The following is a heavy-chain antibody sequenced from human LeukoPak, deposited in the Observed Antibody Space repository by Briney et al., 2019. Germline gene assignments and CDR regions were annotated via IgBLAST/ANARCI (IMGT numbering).Heavy chain of an antibody. Sequence: GGSLRLSCAASGFTFSTYTMKWVRQAPGKGLVWVSRTNRDGSSTSYEDSVKGRFSISRDNAKNTLYLQMNSLRAEDTATYYCAREDGTSFDTWGRGTLVTVSS. CDR1: GFTFSTYT. D-gene: IGHD2-2*01. CDR2: TNRDGSST. J-gene: IGHJ2*01. CDR3: AREDGTSFDT. V-gene: IGHV3-74*01.